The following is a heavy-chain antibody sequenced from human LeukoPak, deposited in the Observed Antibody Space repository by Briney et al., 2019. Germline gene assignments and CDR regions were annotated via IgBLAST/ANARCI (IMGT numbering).Heavy chain of an antibody. CDR1: GFTLNSNW. Sequence: GGSLRLSCAGSGFTLNSNWMHWVRQGPGKGLVWVSRIYNDGSRTNYADSVKGRFTISGDNAKNTLYLQMNSLRAEDTAVYYCARSGRGGAFDIWGQGTMVTVSS. CDR3: ARSGRGGAFDI. V-gene: IGHV3-74*01. J-gene: IGHJ3*02. CDR2: IYNDGSRT. D-gene: IGHD1-26*01.